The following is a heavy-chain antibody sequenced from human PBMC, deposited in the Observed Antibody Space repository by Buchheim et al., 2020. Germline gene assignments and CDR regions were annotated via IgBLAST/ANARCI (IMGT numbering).Heavy chain of an antibody. J-gene: IGHJ4*02. Sequence: QVQLVESGGGVVQPGRSLRLSCAASGFTFSSYGMHWVRQAPGKGLEWVAVIWYDGSNKYYADSVKGRFTISRDNSKNTLYLQMNSLRAEDTAVYYCAREGPSGYAIDPYYDSSGFGYYFDYWGQGTL. CDR3: AREGPSGYAIDPYYDSSGFGYYFDY. D-gene: IGHD3-22*01. V-gene: IGHV3-33*01. CDR2: IWYDGSNK. CDR1: GFTFSSYG.